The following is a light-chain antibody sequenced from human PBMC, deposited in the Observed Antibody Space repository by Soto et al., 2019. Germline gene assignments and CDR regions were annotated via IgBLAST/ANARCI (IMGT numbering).Light chain of an antibody. J-gene: IGKJ2*01. Sequence: EIVLTQSPATLSLSPGERATLSCRASQSVDKYLAWYQQRPGQAPRLLIYDASSRATGIPARFSGSGSGTDFTLTISSLEPEEFAVYFCQQRSNWYTFGQGTKLEMK. V-gene: IGKV3-11*01. CDR2: DAS. CDR3: QQRSNWYT. CDR1: QSVDKY.